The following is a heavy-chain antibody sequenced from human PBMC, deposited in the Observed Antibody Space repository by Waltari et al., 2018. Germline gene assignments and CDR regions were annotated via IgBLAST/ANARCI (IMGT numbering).Heavy chain of an antibody. CDR1: GYTFTSYY. V-gene: IGHV1-46*01. Sequence: QVQLVQSGAEVKKPGASVKVSCKASGYTFTSYYMHWVRQAPGQGLEWMGIINPSGGSTSYAQKFQGRVTMTRDTSTSTVYMELSSLRSEDTAVYYCARVEVVVTGYEGYFDYWGQGTLVTVSS. CDR2: INPSGGST. J-gene: IGHJ4*02. CDR3: ARVEVVVTGYEGYFDY. D-gene: IGHD2-21*02.